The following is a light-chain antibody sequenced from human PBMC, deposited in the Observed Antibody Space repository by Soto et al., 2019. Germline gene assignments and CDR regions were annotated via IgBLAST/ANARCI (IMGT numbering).Light chain of an antibody. CDR3: QQFKSDTWT. V-gene: IGKV1-5*01. CDR2: DVS. Sequence: DIQMTQSPSTLSASVGDRVPITCRASQNIERWLAWYQQKPGKAPKLLLYDVSSLESGVPSRFSGSGSATEFILTINGLQPDDFATYFCQQFKSDTWTFGQGTKVDIK. CDR1: QNIERW. J-gene: IGKJ1*01.